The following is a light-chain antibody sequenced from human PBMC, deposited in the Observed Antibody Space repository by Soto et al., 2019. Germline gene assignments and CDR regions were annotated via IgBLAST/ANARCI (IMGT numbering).Light chain of an antibody. CDR3: QQYNDWPLWT. CDR2: RTS. J-gene: IGKJ1*01. V-gene: IGKV3-15*01. CDR1: QGVSGN. Sequence: EIVMTQSPATLSLSPGERATLSCRASQGVSGNLAWYQQKPGQAPRLLMYRTSTRATGIPARFSGSGSGNEFTLTISSLQSEDFAVYYCQQYNDWPLWTFGEGTKVEIK.